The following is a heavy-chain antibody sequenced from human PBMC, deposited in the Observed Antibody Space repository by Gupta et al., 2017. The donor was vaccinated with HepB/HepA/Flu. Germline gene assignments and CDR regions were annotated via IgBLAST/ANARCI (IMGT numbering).Heavy chain of an antibody. CDR1: GGTFSSYA. J-gene: IGHJ6*03. CDR2: IIPIFGTA. V-gene: IGHV1-69*01. Sequence: QVQLVQSGAEVKKPGYSVKVSCKASGGTFSSYAISWVRQAPGQGLEWMGGIIPIFGTANYAQKFQGRVTITADESTSTAYRELSSLRSEETAVYYCARAVRSYHDYANYYYMDVWGKGTTVTVSS. D-gene: IGHD4-17*01. CDR3: ARAVRSYHDYANYYYMDV.